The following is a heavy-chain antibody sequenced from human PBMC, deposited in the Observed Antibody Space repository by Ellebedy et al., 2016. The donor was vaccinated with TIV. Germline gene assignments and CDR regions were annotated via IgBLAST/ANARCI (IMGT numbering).Heavy chain of an antibody. J-gene: IGHJ4*02. CDR2: ISSSSSYI. D-gene: IGHD3-22*01. CDR3: ARGDEGHYYDSSGPKGGYYFDY. CDR1: GFTFSSYS. V-gene: IGHV3-21*01. Sequence: GESLKISCAASGFTFSSYSMNWVRQAPGKGLEWVSSISSSSSYIYYADSVKGRFTISRDNAKNSLYLQMNSLRAEDTAVYYCARGDEGHYYDSSGPKGGYYFDYWGQGTLVTVSS.